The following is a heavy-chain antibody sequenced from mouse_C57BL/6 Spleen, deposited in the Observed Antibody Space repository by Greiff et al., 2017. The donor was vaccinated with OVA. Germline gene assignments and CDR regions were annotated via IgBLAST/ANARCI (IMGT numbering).Heavy chain of an antibody. CDR1: GYTFTDYN. CDR2: INPNNGGT. CDR3: ARGDYDYEGAY. D-gene: IGHD2-4*01. Sequence: EVKLVESGPELVKPGASVKIPCKASGYTFTDYNMDWVKQSHGKSLEWIGDINPNNGGTIYNQKFKGKATLTVDKSSSTAYMELRSLTSEDTAVYYCARGDYDYEGAYWGQGTLVTVSA. V-gene: IGHV1-18*01. J-gene: IGHJ3*01.